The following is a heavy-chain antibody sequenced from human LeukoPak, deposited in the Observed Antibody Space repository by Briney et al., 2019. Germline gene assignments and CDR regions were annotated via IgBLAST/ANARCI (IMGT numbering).Heavy chain of an antibody. D-gene: IGHD3-10*01. V-gene: IGHV3-23*01. J-gene: IGHJ4*02. CDR1: GFTFSYYA. CDR3: ATSYGSGSYYNPYYFDC. Sequence: GGSLRLSCAASGFTFSYYAMSWVRQAPGKGLGWVSTISGSAGSTYSADSVKGRFTVSRDNSKNTLYLQMNSLRAEDTAVYYCATSYGSGSYYNPYYFDCWGQGTLVTVSS. CDR2: ISGSAGST.